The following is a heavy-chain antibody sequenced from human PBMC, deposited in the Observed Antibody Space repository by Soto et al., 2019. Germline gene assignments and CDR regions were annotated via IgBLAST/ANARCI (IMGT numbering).Heavy chain of an antibody. V-gene: IGHV4-34*01. CDR3: ARDRPYSSSWYARDWFDP. J-gene: IGHJ5*02. CDR1: GGSFSGYC. D-gene: IGHD6-13*01. CDR2: INHSGST. Sequence: ASVTKCLTRGVDGGSFSGYCWSWIRKHTGKGLEWIGEINHSGSTNYNPSLKSRVTMSVDTSTNQFSLKLSSVTAADTAVYYCARDRPYSSSWYARDWFDPWGQGTLVTVSS.